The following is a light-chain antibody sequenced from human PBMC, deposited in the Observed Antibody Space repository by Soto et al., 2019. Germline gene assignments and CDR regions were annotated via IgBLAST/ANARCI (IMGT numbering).Light chain of an antibody. CDR1: QSFNDW. CDR2: DVS. J-gene: IGKJ2*01. Sequence: DIQMTQSPSTLSASIGDRVSITCRASQSFNDWLALYQLKPGEAPKLLIYDVSSLDSGVPSRFSGSGSGTEFTLTLSSLQPDDFAKYYFQQYNPYPYTFGQGTKLGI. CDR3: QQYNPYPYT. V-gene: IGKV1-5*01.